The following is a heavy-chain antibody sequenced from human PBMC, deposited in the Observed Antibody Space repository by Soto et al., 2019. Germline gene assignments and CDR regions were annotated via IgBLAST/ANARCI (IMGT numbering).Heavy chain of an antibody. Sequence: GGSLRLSYAASGFTFTNYAMTWVRQAPGKGLEWVSTISGSAGSTYYTDSVKGRFTISSDSSKNTLYLQMNSLRAEDTAVYYCAKERASSYFPLDYWGPGTLVTVSP. J-gene: IGHJ4*02. CDR3: AKERASSYFPLDY. D-gene: IGHD2-15*01. CDR2: ISGSAGST. CDR1: GFTFTNYA. V-gene: IGHV3-23*01.